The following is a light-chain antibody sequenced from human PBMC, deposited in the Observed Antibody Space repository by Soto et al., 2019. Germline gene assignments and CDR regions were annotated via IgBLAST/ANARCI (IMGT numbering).Light chain of an antibody. CDR2: GAS. CDR3: QQYNYWPRT. CDR1: QTVSSS. Sequence: EVEMTQSPATLSVSPGDRATVSCRASQTVSSSLAWYQQKPGQAPRLLIFGASTRATGIPARFSGSGSGTEFTLTISSLQSEDFAIYYCQQYNYWPRTFGQGTKVEIK. J-gene: IGKJ1*01. V-gene: IGKV3-15*01.